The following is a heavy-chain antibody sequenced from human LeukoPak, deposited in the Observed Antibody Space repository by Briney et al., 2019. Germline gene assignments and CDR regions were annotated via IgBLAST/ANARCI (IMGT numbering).Heavy chain of an antibody. CDR1: GGTFSTYA. CDR2: IIPIFGTA. V-gene: IGHV1-69*05. CDR3: ARTPQHSYYYYNMDV. J-gene: IGHJ6*03. Sequence: SVKVSCKASGGTFSTYAITWVRQAPGQGLELMGGIIPIFGTANYAQKFQDRVTITTDASTSTVYMELTSLRSEDTAVYYCARTPQHSYYYYNMDVWGKGTTVTVAS. D-gene: IGHD5-18*01.